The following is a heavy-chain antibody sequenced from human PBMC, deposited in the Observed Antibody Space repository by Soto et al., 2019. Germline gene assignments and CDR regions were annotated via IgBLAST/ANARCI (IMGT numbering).Heavy chain of an antibody. J-gene: IGHJ6*03. Sequence: GGSLTLSCAASGFNFSSYVFHWVRQAPGKGLEWVAVISYDGSNKYYADSVKGRFTISEDTAKNALYVQMSSLRDETTVEYYCRRETENIIYYMDDWGKGTMVTVSS. CDR3: RRETENIIYYMDD. V-gene: IGHV3-30-3*01. CDR1: GFNFSSYV. CDR2: ISYDGSNK. D-gene: IGHD3-10*01.